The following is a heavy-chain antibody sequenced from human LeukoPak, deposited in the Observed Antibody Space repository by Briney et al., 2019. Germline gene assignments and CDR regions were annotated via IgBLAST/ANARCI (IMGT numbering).Heavy chain of an antibody. CDR1: GFTFSSYA. V-gene: IGHV3-23*01. Sequence: PGGSLRPSCAASGFTFSSYAMSWVRQAPGKGLEWVSAISGSGGSTYYADSVKGRFTISRDNSKNTLYLQMNSLRAEDTAVYYCAKSCSSTSCYHNYWGQGTLVTVSS. CDR3: AKSCSSTSCYHNY. J-gene: IGHJ4*02. D-gene: IGHD2-2*01. CDR2: ISGSGGST.